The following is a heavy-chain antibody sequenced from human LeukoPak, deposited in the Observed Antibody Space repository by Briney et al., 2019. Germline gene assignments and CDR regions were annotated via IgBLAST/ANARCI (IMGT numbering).Heavy chain of an antibody. D-gene: IGHD3-22*01. J-gene: IGHJ4*02. CDR2: ISAYNGNT. Sequence: GASVKVSCKASGYTFTSYGISWVRQAPGQGLEWMGWISAYNGNTNYAQKLQGRVTMTTDTSTSTAYMELRSLRSDDTAVYYCARTTRVLRYYYDSSGYYFPLGYWGQGTLVTVSS. V-gene: IGHV1-18*01. CDR1: GYTFTSYG. CDR3: ARTTRVLRYYYDSSGYYFPLGY.